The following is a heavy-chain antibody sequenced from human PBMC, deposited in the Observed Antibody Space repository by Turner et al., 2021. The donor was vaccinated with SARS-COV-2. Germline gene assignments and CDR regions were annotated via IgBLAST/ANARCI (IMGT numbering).Heavy chain of an antibody. CDR1: GFTFICYA. CDR3: AKGHSGYDLFFDY. CDR2: ISGSGGIT. D-gene: IGHD5-12*01. Sequence: EVQLLESGGGSVQPGGSLRLSCSASGFTFICYAMSWVRQAPGKGLEWVSAISGSGGITYYAGSVKGRFTNSRDNSKNTLYLQMNSLRAEDTGVYYCAKGHSGYDLFFDYWGQGTLVTVSS. V-gene: IGHV3-23*01. J-gene: IGHJ4*02.